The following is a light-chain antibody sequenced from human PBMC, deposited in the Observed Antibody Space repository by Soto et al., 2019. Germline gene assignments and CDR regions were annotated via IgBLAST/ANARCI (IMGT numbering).Light chain of an antibody. Sequence: QSVLTQPASVSGSPGQSITISCTGTSSDIGHYDYVSWYQQHPGTAPKLMIYHVTYRPSGVSNRYSGSKSVNSASLTISGLQADDEADYYCGSLTSSHTDVFGSGTKVTVL. V-gene: IGLV2-14*03. CDR2: HVT. CDR3: GSLTSSHTDV. CDR1: SSDIGHYDY. J-gene: IGLJ1*01.